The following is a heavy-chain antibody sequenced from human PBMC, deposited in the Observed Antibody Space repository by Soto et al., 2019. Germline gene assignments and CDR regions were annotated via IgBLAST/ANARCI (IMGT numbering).Heavy chain of an antibody. V-gene: IGHV4-39*01. J-gene: IGHJ5*02. CDR1: GGSISSSSYY. CDR3: ARTPPPYYYDSSGYNA. CDR2: IYYSGST. D-gene: IGHD3-22*01. Sequence: SETLSLTCTVSGGSISSSSYYWGWIRQPPGKGLEWIGSIYYSGSTYYNPSLKSRVTISVDTSKNQFSLKLSSVTAADTAVYYCARTPPPYYYDSSGYNAWGQGTLVTVS.